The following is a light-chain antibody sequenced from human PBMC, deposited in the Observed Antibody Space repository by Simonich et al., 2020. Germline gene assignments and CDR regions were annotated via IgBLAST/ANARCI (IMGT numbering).Light chain of an antibody. CDR1: SSNIGNNY. J-gene: IGLJ2*01. V-gene: IGLV1-51*01. Sequence: QSVLTQPPSVSAAPGQKVTISCSGSSSNIGNNYVSWYQQLPGTAPKPLIYDNNKRPSGIPDRFSGSKSGNTASLTISGLQAEDEADYYCSSYTSSSTLVFGGGTKLTVL. CDR2: DNN. CDR3: SSYTSSSTLV.